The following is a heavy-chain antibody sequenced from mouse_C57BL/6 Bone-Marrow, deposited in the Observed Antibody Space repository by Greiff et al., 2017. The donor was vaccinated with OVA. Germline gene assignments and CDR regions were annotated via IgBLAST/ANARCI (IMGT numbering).Heavy chain of an antibody. CDR2: IDPSDSYT. V-gene: IGHV1-69*01. Sequence: VQLQQPGAELVMPGASVKLSCKASGYTFTSYWMHWVKQRPGQGLEWIGEIDPSDSYTNYNQKFKGKSTLTVDKSSSTAYMQLSSLTSEDSAVYYCARVSNLAGFADWGQGTLVTVSA. J-gene: IGHJ3*01. CDR1: GYTFTSYW. CDR3: ARVSNLAGFAD. D-gene: IGHD2-5*01.